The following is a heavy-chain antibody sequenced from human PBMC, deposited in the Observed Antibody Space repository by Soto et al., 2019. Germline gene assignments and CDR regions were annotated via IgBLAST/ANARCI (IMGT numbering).Heavy chain of an antibody. CDR3: ARSIATPGTNIDY. CDR1: GESINGYY. Sequence: SETLSLTCTVSGESINGYYWSWIRQPPGKGLEWIGYVYFSGSNNYNPSLKSRVTISVNPSKQQVSLRLSSVTAADTAVYYCARSIATPGTNIDYWGQGTLVTVSS. V-gene: IGHV4-59*01. J-gene: IGHJ4*02. CDR2: VYFSGSN. D-gene: IGHD6-13*01.